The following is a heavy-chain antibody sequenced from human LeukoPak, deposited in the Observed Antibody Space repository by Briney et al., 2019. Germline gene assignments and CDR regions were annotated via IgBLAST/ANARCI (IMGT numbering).Heavy chain of an antibody. V-gene: IGHV1-18*01. CDR2: ISAYNGNT. CDR1: GYTFTSYG. D-gene: IGHD1-1*01. Sequence: ASVKVSCKASGYTFTSYGISWVRQAPGQGLERMGWISAYNGNTNYAQKLQGRVTMTTDTSTSTAYMELRSLRSDDTAVYYCARDRPRYNWNLNWFDPWGQGTLVTVSS. J-gene: IGHJ5*02. CDR3: ARDRPRYNWNLNWFDP.